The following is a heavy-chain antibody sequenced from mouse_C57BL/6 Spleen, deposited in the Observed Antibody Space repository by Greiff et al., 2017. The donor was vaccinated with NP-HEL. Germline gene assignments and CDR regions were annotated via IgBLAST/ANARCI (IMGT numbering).Heavy chain of an antibody. CDR3: ARRGITTVVGYFDY. CDR2: ISSGSSTI. CDR1: GFTFSDYG. J-gene: IGHJ2*01. Sequence: EVMLVESGGGLVKPGGSLKLSCAASGFTFSDYGMHWVRQAPEKGLEWVAYISSGSSTIYYADTVKGRFTISRDDAKNTLFLQMTSLRSEDTAMYYCARRGITTVVGYFDYWGQSTTLTVSS. V-gene: IGHV5-17*01. D-gene: IGHD1-1*01.